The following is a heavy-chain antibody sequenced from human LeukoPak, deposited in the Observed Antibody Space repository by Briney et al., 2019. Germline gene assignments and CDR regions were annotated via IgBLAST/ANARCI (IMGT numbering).Heavy chain of an antibody. V-gene: IGHV3-30*03. J-gene: IGHJ4*02. D-gene: IGHD4-17*01. CDR3: ARAPSSHMTTVTTVDY. Sequence: PGGSLRLSCAASGFTFSSYGMHWVRQAPGKGLEWVAVISYDGSNKYYADSVKGRFIISRDNSKNTLYLQMNSLRAEDTAVYYCARAPSSHMTTVTTVDYWGQGTLVTVSS. CDR1: GFTFSSYG. CDR2: ISYDGSNK.